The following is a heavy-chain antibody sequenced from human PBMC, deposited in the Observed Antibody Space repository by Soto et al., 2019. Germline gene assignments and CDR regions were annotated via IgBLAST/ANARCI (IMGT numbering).Heavy chain of an antibody. CDR2: IYYSGTT. Sequence: SETLSLTCAVSGYSISSSNWWGWIRQPPGKGLEWIGYIYYSGTTYYNPSLKSRVTMSVDTSKNQFSLKLTSVTAADTAVYYCARPKTIGAAAGKGWFDPWGQGTLVTVSS. CDR3: ARPKTIGAAAGKGWFDP. J-gene: IGHJ5*02. V-gene: IGHV4-28*01. CDR1: GYSISSSNW. D-gene: IGHD6-13*01.